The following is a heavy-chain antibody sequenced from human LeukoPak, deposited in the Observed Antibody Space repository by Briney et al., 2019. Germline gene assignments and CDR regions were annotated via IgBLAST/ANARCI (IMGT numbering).Heavy chain of an antibody. D-gene: IGHD3-16*02. J-gene: IGHJ3*02. V-gene: IGHV3-21*01. CDR3: VSGNDPDYVWGTYRLDAFDI. CDR2: ISSSGTYI. CDR1: GYTFSDSS. Sequence: GGSLRLSCAASGYTFSDSSVNWVRQIPGKGLEWVSSISSSGTYIYYADSVKGRFTISRDNAKNSLFLQMNSLRAEDTAVYYCVSGNDPDYVWGTYRLDAFDIWGEGTMVIVSS.